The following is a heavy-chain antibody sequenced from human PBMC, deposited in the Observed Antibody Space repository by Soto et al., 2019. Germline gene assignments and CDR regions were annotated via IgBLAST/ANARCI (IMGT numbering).Heavy chain of an antibody. Sequence: GGSLRLSCVASGFTFSSYGMYWVRQAPGKGLEWVAVISSDGSNEYYADSVKGRFTISRDNSKNTLYLQMNSLRAEDTAVYYCAKDPIAVAGNNYYRMDVWGQGTTVTVSS. CDR2: ISSDGSNE. CDR3: AKDPIAVAGNNYYRMDV. J-gene: IGHJ6*02. CDR1: GFTFSSYG. V-gene: IGHV3-30*18. D-gene: IGHD6-19*01.